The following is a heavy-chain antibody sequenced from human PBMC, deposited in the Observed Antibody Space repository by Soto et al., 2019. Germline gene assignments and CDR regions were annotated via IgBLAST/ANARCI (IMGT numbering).Heavy chain of an antibody. D-gene: IGHD3-10*01. J-gene: IGHJ3*02. CDR1: GGSVSSGSYY. V-gene: IGHV4-61*01. CDR3: ARDWAVYYGSGSYYKGAFDI. Sequence: PSETLSLTCTVSGGSVSSGSYYWSWIRQPPGKGLEWIGYIYYSGSTNYNPSLKSRVTISVDTSKNQFSLKLGSVTAADTAVYYCARDWAVYYGSGSYYKGAFDIWGQGTMVTVSS. CDR2: IYYSGST.